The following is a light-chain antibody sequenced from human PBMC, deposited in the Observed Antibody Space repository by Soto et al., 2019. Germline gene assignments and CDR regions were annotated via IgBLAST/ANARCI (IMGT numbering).Light chain of an antibody. V-gene: IGKV3-20*01. CDR2: DAS. J-gene: IGKJ2*01. Sequence: ENVLTQSPGTLSLSPGERATLSCRASQSVTNNYLAWCQQKPGQAPRLLIYDASGRPAGIPDRFSGSGSGTDFTLTIPRLEPEDFAVYYCQQYGSSPYTFGQGTKLEIK. CDR1: QSVTNNY. CDR3: QQYGSSPYT.